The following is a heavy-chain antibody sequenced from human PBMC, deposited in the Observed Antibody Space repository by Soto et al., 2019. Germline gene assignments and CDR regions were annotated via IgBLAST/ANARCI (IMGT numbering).Heavy chain of an antibody. Sequence: SETLSLTCTVSGGSVSSGDYFWSWLRQSPGKRLEWIAYIYYSGSTNYNPSLKSRATISVDTYKSQVSLTLTSMTAADAALYYCARSPNYYYYGFDVWGQGTAVTVSS. V-gene: IGHV4-61*08. CDR3: ARSPNYYYYGFDV. CDR1: GGSVSSGDYF. J-gene: IGHJ6*02. CDR2: IYYSGST. D-gene: IGHD3-10*01.